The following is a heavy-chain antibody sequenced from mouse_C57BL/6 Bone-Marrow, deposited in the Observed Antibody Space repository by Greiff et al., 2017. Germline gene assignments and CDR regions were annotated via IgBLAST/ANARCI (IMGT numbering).Heavy chain of an antibody. CDR3: ARDTVVGYWYFDV. D-gene: IGHD1-1*01. Sequence: QVQLKQPGAELVMPGASVKLSCKASGYTFTSYWMHWVKQRPGQGLEWIGEIDPSDSYTNYNQKFKGKSTLTVDKSSSTAYMQLSSLTSEDSAVYYCARDTVVGYWYFDVWGTGTTVTVSS. J-gene: IGHJ1*03. CDR2: IDPSDSYT. CDR1: GYTFTSYW. V-gene: IGHV1-69*01.